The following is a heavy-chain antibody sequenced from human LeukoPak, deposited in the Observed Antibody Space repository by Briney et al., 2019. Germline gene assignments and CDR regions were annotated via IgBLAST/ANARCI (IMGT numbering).Heavy chain of an antibody. D-gene: IGHD3-10*01. J-gene: IGHJ5*02. Sequence: GGSLRLSCAASGFTFSTYWMHWVRQAPGKGLVWVSHIDNDGSATSYADSVKGRFTVSRGNAKNTLYLQMNSLRAEDTAVYYCARVVVPVVRGVIMDWFDPWGQGALVTVSS. V-gene: IGHV3-74*01. CDR3: ARVVVPVVRGVIMDWFDP. CDR1: GFTFSTYW. CDR2: IDNDGSAT.